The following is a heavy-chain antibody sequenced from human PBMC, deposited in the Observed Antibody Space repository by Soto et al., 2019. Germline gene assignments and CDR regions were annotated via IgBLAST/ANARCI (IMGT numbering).Heavy chain of an antibody. CDR3: AKDPEAFISVMSYFDY. J-gene: IGHJ4*02. Sequence: GGSLRLSCAASGFTFSSYAMSWVRQAPGKGLEWVSAISGSGGSTYYADSVKGRFTISRDNSKNTLYLQMNSLRAEDTAVYYCAKDPEAFISVMSYFDYWGQGTLVTVSS. D-gene: IGHD2-21*01. CDR2: ISGSGGST. V-gene: IGHV3-23*01. CDR1: GFTFSSYA.